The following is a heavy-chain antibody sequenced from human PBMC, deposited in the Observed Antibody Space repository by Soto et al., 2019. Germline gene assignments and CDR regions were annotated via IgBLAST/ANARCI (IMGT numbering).Heavy chain of an antibody. CDR1: GYTFTSYG. J-gene: IGHJ5*02. V-gene: IGHV1-18*01. CDR2: ISAYNGNT. Sequence: ASVKVSCKASGYTFTSYGITWVRQAPGQGLEWMGRISAYNGNTNYAQKLQGRVTMTTDTSTSTAYMELRSLRSDDTAVYYCARVCSDCSSTSCYDWFDPWGQGTLVTVSS. D-gene: IGHD2-2*01. CDR3: ARVCSDCSSTSCYDWFDP.